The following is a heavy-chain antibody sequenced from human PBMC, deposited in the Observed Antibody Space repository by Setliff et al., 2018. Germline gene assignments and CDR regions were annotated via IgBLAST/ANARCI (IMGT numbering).Heavy chain of an antibody. D-gene: IGHD3-10*01. V-gene: IGHV1-69*13. CDR1: GGTFNTYG. CDR2: IIPIIGEP. CDR3: AREALQRAGLYFFDI. J-gene: IGHJ4*02. Sequence: GASVKVSCKASGGTFNTYGLSWVRQAPGQGLEWMGGIIPIIGEPNYAQKFQGRVTITADESTSTAYMGLRSLKSEDTAVYYCAREALQRAGLYFFDIWGQGMLVTVSS.